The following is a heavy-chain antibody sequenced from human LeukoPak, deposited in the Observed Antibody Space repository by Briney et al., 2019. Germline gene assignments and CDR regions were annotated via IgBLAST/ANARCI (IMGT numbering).Heavy chain of an antibody. D-gene: IGHD3-10*01. CDR1: GGSISSSSYY. CDR3: VGGSGNFGEAFDF. Sequence: PSETLSLTCTVSGGSISSSSYYWGWIRQPPGKGLEWIGSIYYSGSTYYNPSLKSRVTISVDTSKNQFSLKLSSVTATDTAVYYCVGGSGNFGEAFDFWGQGTLVTVSS. J-gene: IGHJ4*02. V-gene: IGHV4-39*07. CDR2: IYYSGST.